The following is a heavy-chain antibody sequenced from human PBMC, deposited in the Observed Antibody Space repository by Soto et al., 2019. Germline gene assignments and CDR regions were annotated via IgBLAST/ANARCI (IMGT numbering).Heavy chain of an antibody. CDR2: ISGSGGST. CDR1: GFTFSSYA. D-gene: IGHD5-12*01. V-gene: IGHV3-23*01. Sequence: PGGSLRLSCAASGFTFSSYAMSWVRQAPGRGLEWVSAISGSGGSTYYADSVKGRFTISRDNSKNTLYLQMNSLRAEDTAVYYCAKDSIVATIPFDYWGQGTLVTVSS. J-gene: IGHJ4*02. CDR3: AKDSIVATIPFDY.